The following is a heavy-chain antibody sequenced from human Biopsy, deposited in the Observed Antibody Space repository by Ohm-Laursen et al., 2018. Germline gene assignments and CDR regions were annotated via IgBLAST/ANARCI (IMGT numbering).Heavy chain of an antibody. Sequence: PSDTLSLTCTVSGGSISSYYWSWIRQPPGKGLEWIGYIYYTGSTNYNPSLKSRVTTSVDTSMNHLSLRLTSVTAADTAVYYCARHAPSYSGSYWRYFDLWGRGTLVTVSS. J-gene: IGHJ2*01. D-gene: IGHD1-26*01. CDR3: ARHAPSYSGSYWRYFDL. V-gene: IGHV4-59*08. CDR2: IYYTGST. CDR1: GGSISSYY.